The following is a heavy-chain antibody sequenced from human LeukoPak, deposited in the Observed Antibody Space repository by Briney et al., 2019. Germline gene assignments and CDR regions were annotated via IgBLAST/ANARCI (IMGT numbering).Heavy chain of an antibody. CDR3: ARVGATGTTSPFDY. CDR2: INPNSGGT. D-gene: IGHD1-1*01. Sequence: GASVKVSRKASGYTFAGYYMHWVRQAPGQGLEWMGWINPNSGGTNYAQKFQGRVTMTRNTSISTAYMELSRLRSDDTAVYYCARVGATGTTSPFDYWGQGTLVTVSS. V-gene: IGHV1-2*02. J-gene: IGHJ4*02. CDR1: GYTFAGYY.